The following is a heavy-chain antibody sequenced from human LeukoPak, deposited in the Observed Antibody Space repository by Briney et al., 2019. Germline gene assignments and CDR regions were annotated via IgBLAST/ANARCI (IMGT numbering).Heavy chain of an antibody. Sequence: ASVKVSCKASGDTFTNYYMHWVRQAPGQGLEWMGIITPTGGSTSYAQKFQGRVTMTRDMSTTTVYMDLSSLKSEDTAVYYCARAGSSGDYQAGSFEYWGQGTLVTVSS. J-gene: IGHJ4*02. CDR1: GDTFTNYY. CDR2: ITPTGGST. D-gene: IGHD1-26*01. V-gene: IGHV1-46*01. CDR3: ARAGSSGDYQAGSFEY.